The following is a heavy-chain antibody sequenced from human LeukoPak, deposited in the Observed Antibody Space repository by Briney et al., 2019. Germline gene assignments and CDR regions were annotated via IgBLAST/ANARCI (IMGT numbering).Heavy chain of an antibody. D-gene: IGHD2-2*01. CDR3: AKDQCNSTSCYEGRFDY. CDR2: IISSSRYI. V-gene: IGHV3-21*01. Sequence: PGGSLRLSCAASGCTFSSYSRKCGGRAPGEGLEWVSAIISSSRYIYYADSVKSRFTISRDNAKNSLYLKLNSLTAEDTAVYYCAKDQCNSTSCYEGRFDYRGPGTLVTASS. J-gene: IGHJ4*02. CDR1: GCTFSSYS.